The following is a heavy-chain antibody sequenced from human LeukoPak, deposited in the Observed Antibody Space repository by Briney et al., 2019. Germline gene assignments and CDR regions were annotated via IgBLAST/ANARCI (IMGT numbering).Heavy chain of an antibody. D-gene: IGHD3-22*01. J-gene: IGHJ4*02. Sequence: GGSLRLSCAASGFTFSNYGVNWVRQAPGRGLEWVSFISTTSNTIYYANSVRGRFTVSRDNAKNSLYLQMNSLRGEDTAVYYCARFRNGYYADFWGQGTLVTVSS. V-gene: IGHV3-48*01. CDR1: GFTFSNYG. CDR3: ARFRNGYYADF. CDR2: ISTTSNTI.